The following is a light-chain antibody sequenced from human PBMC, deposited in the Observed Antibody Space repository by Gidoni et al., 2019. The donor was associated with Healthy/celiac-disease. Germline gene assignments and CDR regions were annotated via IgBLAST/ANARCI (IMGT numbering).Light chain of an antibody. V-gene: IGKV3-20*01. J-gene: IGKJ3*01. CDR2: GAS. Sequence: ELVLTQSPGTLSLSPGERATLSCRASQSVSSSYLAWYQQKPGQAPRLLIYGASSRATGIPDSFSGSGSGTDFTLTISRLEPEDFAVYYCQQYGSSPLFGPGTKVDIK. CDR1: QSVSSSY. CDR3: QQYGSSPL.